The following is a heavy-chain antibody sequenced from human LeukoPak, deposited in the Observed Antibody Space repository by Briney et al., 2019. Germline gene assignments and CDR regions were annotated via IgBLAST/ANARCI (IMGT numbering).Heavy chain of an antibody. V-gene: IGHV4-38-2*02. J-gene: IGHJ4*02. Sequence: SETLSLTCTVSGYSISSGYYWGWIRQPPGKGLEWIGSIYHSGSTYYNPSLKSRVTISVDTSKNQFSLKLSSVTAADTAVYYCASLAATFKFDYWGQGTLVTVSS. CDR3: ASLAATFKFDY. CDR2: IYHSGST. CDR1: GYSISSGYY. D-gene: IGHD2-15*01.